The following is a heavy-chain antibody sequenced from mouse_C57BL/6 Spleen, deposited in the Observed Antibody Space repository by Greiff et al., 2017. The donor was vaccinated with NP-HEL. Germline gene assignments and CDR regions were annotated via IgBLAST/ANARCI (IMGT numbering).Heavy chain of an antibody. V-gene: IGHV1-26*01. CDR3: ASLITSVVEVDY. CDR1: GYTFTDYY. Sequence: EVQLKHSGPELVKPGASVKISCKASGYTFTDYYMNWVKQSHGKSLEWIGDINPNNGGTSYNQKFKGKATLTVDKYSSTAYMELRSLTSEDAAVYYCASLITSVVEVDYWGQGTTLTVSS. CDR2: INPNNGGT. J-gene: IGHJ2*01. D-gene: IGHD1-1*01.